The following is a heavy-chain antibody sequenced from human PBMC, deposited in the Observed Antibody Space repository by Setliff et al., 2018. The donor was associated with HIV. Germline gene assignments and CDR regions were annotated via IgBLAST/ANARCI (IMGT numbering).Heavy chain of an antibody. Sequence: SVKVSCKASGGSFNSYAISWVRQAPGQGPEWMGGIIPIFGTTNYAQKFQGRVTITADGPTTTAYMELSSLRSEDTAVYYCATSREQLTPTYYYYYMDVWGKGTTVTVSS. CDR3: ATSREQLTPTYYYYYMDV. D-gene: IGHD6-13*01. J-gene: IGHJ6*03. CDR2: IIPIFGTT. CDR1: GGSFNSYA. V-gene: IGHV1-69*13.